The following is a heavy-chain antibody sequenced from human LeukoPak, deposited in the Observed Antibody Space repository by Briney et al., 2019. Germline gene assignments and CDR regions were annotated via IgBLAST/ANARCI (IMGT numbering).Heavy chain of an antibody. CDR2: IKQDGSEK. V-gene: IGHV3-7*01. J-gene: IGHJ4*02. D-gene: IGHD6-19*01. CDR3: AKEAGYSSGWTDY. CDR1: GFTFSSYW. Sequence: PGGSLRLSCAASGFTFSSYWMSWVRQAPGKGLEWVANIKQDGSEKYYVDSVKGRFTISRDNAKNSLYLQMNSLRAEDTAVYYCAKEAGYSSGWTDYWGQGTLVTVSS.